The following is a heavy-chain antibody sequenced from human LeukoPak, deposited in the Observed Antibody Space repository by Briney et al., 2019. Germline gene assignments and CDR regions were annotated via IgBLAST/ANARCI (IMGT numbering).Heavy chain of an antibody. CDR3: ARNDRGRPADY. J-gene: IGHJ4*02. V-gene: IGHV4-39*01. Sequence: SETLSLTCNVSDGSISNSPYYWGWIRQPPGKGSEWIGSMHYSGTTYHNPSLRSRVTISVDTSKNQFSLRLISVTAADTAVYYCARNDRGRPADYWGQGTLVTVSS. CDR1: DGSISNSPYY. CDR2: MHYSGTT. D-gene: IGHD1-26*01.